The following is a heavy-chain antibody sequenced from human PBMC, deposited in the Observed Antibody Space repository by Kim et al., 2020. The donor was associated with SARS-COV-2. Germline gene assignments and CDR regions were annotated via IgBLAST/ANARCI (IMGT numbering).Heavy chain of an antibody. CDR3: ARTGGDIGYFDY. Sequence: SETLSLTCAVYGGSFSGYYWSWICQPPGKGLEWIGEINHSGSTNYNPSLKSRVTISVDTSKNQFSLKLSSVTAADTAVYYCARTGGDIGYFDYWGQGTLVTVSS. D-gene: IGHD2-15*01. CDR1: GGSFSGYY. J-gene: IGHJ4*02. CDR2: INHSGST. V-gene: IGHV4-34*01.